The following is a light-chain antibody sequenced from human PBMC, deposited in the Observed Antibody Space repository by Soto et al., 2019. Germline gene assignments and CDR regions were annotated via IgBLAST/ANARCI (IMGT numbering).Light chain of an antibody. CDR3: QQYNSYS. J-gene: IGKJ1*01. CDR1: QSVSGW. V-gene: IGKV1-5*01. Sequence: DIQMTQSPSTLSASVGDTVTVTCRASQSVSGWLAWYQQKPGTAPTLLIYHASTLESGVPSRFSGSGSGTEFTLTISSLQPDDFATYYCQQYNSYSFGQGTKVDIK. CDR2: HAS.